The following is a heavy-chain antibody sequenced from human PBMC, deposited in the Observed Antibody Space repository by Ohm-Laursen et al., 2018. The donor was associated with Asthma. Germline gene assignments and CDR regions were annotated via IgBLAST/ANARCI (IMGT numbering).Heavy chain of an antibody. CDR1: GYTFSRYS. V-gene: IGHV3-21*01. CDR2: ISTASSFI. D-gene: IGHD3/OR15-3a*01. J-gene: IGHJ4*02. Sequence: SLRLSCAASGYTFSRYSIHWVRQIPGKGLEWVASISTASSFIYYADSVRGRFTTSRDNARNSVYLQMNSLRAEDTAVYYCARDIQAGLVDYWGQGTLVTVSS. CDR3: ARDIQAGLVDY.